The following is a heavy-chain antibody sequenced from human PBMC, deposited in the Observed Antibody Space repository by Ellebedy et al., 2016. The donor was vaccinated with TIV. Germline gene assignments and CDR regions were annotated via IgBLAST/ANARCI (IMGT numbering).Heavy chain of an antibody. V-gene: IGHV1-18*01. CDR1: GYTFTSYG. J-gene: IGHJ5*02. D-gene: IGHD3-10*01. Sequence: ASVKVSCXASGYTFTSYGISWVRQAPGQGLEWMGWISAYNGNTNYAQKLQGRVTMTTDTSTSTAYMELRSLRSDDTAVYYCARQSITMVRGLNWFDPWGQGTLVTVSS. CDR2: ISAYNGNT. CDR3: ARQSITMVRGLNWFDP.